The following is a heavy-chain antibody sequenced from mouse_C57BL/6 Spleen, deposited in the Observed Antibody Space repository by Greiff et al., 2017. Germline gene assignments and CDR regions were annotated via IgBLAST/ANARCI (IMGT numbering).Heavy chain of an antibody. D-gene: IGHD2-4*01. CDR3: ARSYDYEDWYFDV. CDR1: GYTFTSYW. J-gene: IGHJ1*03. Sequence: QVQLQQPGAELVKPGASVKLSCKASGYTFTSYWMHWVKQRPGQGLEWIGMIHPNSGSTNYNEKFKSKATLTVDKSSSTAYMQLSSLTSEDSAVYYCARSYDYEDWYFDVWGTGTKVTVS. V-gene: IGHV1-64*01. CDR2: IHPNSGST.